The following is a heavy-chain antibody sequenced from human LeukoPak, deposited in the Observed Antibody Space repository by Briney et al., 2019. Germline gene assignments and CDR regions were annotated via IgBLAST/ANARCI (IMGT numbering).Heavy chain of an antibody. D-gene: IGHD3-16*01. CDR3: ARDLSGFDY. V-gene: IGHV3-48*03. CDR2: IGSSESST. CDR1: GFTFSSYA. Sequence: GRSLRLSCAASGFTFSSYAMHWVRQAPGKGLEWVSYIGSSESSTYYADSVKGRFTISRDNAKNSLYLQMNSLRGEDTAVYYCARDLSGFDYWGQGTLVTVSS. J-gene: IGHJ4*02.